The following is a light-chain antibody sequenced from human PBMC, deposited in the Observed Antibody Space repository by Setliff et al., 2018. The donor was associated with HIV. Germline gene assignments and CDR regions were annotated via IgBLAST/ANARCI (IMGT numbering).Light chain of an antibody. Sequence: TPGQTVTISCSGSSSNIGSHTVNWYQQLPESAPKLLIFGSDQRPSGVPDRFSGSKSGTSASLAIRGLQSDDEADYYCAAWDDSLNGSVFGGGTQLTVL. CDR1: SSNIGSHT. J-gene: IGLJ3*02. CDR3: AAWDDSLNGSV. V-gene: IGLV1-44*01. CDR2: GSD.